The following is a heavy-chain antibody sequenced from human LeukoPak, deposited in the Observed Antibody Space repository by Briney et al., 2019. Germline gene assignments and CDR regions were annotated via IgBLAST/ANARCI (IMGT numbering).Heavy chain of an antibody. V-gene: IGHV1-2*02. J-gene: IGHJ4*02. D-gene: IGHD1-26*01. CDR1: GYTFTGHY. Sequence: ASVKVFCKASGYTFTGHYMHWVRQAPGQGLEWMGWINPNSGGINYAQKFQGRVTMTRDTSISTAYLELTRLRSDDTAVYYCAKSHSGSYSPFDYWGQGTLVTVSS. CDR3: AKSHSGSYSPFDY. CDR2: INPNSGGI.